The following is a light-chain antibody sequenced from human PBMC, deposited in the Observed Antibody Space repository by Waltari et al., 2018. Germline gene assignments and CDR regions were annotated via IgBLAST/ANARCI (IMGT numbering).Light chain of an antibody. CDR3: SSYTSSGSLA. J-gene: IGLJ2*01. Sequence: QSALTQPSSVSGSPGQSITISCTGSTRDVGCSNSVSWYQQYQGTAPKLMIYAVRNRPSGISDRFSGSKSGNTASLTISGLRAEDEADYYCSSYTSSGSLAFGGGTKVTVL. CDR2: AVR. CDR1: TRDVGCSNS. V-gene: IGLV2-14*01.